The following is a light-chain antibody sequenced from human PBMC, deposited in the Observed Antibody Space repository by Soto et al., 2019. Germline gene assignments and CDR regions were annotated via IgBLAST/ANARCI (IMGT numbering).Light chain of an antibody. CDR2: EVS. CDR3: SSYSSSTTPYV. CDR1: SSDVGGYNY. Sequence: QSALTQPASVSGSPGESITISCTGTSSDVGGYNYVSWYQQHPGKAPKLIVYEVSNRPSGISDRFSGSKSGNTASLTISGLQAEDETDYYCSSYSSSTTPYVFGTGTKVALL. V-gene: IGLV2-14*01. J-gene: IGLJ1*01.